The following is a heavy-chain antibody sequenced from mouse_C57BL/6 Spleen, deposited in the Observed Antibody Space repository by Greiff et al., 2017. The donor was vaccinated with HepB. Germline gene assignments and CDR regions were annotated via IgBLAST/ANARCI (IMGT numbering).Heavy chain of an antibody. J-gene: IGHJ1*03. Sequence: VQLQQSGPELVKPGASVKISCKASGYAFSSSWMNWVKQRPGKGLEWIGRIYPGDRDTNYNGKFKGKATLTADKSSSTAYMQLSSLTSEDSAVYFCARYDGYYRYVDVWGTGTTVTVSS. V-gene: IGHV1-82*01. D-gene: IGHD2-3*01. CDR1: GYAFSSSW. CDR3: ARYDGYYRYVDV. CDR2: IYPGDRDT.